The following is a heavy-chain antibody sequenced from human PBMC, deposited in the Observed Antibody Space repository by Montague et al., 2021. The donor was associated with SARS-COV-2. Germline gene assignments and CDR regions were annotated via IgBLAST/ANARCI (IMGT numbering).Heavy chain of an antibody. CDR2: IYYSGST. Sequence: SETLSLTCTVSGGSISSYYWSWIRQPPGKGLEWIGYIYYSGSTNYNPSLKSRVTISVDTSKNQFSLKLSSVTAADTAVYYWARGREYSSSAGFDYWGQGTLVTVSS. D-gene: IGHD6-6*01. CDR1: GGSISSYY. CDR3: ARGREYSSSAGFDY. J-gene: IGHJ4*02. V-gene: IGHV4-59*01.